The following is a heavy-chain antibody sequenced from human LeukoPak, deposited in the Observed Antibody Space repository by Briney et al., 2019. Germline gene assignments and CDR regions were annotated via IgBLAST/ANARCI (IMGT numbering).Heavy chain of an antibody. J-gene: IGHJ6*04. Sequence: GRSLRLSCAASGFTFSSYAMHWVRQAPGKGLEWVSSISSSSSNIYYADSVKGRFTISRDNAKNSLYLQMNSLRAEDTAVYYCARDGVGIVVVVAATLDVWGKGTTVTVSS. CDR2: ISSSSSNI. D-gene: IGHD2-15*01. V-gene: IGHV3-21*01. CDR3: ARDGVGIVVVVAATLDV. CDR1: GFTFSSYA.